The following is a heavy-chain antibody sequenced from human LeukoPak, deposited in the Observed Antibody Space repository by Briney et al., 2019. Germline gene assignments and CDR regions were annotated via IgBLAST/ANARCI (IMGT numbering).Heavy chain of an antibody. V-gene: IGHV3-21*01. CDR1: GFTFSSYT. J-gene: IGHJ4*02. Sequence: GGSLRLSCAASGFTFSSYTINWVRQAPGKGLEWVSSISGSSSYIHYADSVKGRFTISRDNAKNSLYLQMNTLRAEDTAVYYCARDLSESGYDLSYWGQGTLVTVSS. CDR3: ARDLSESGYDLSY. D-gene: IGHD5-12*01. CDR2: ISGSSSYI.